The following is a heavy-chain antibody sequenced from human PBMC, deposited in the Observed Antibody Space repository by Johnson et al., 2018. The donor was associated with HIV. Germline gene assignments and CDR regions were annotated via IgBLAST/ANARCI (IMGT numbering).Heavy chain of an antibody. V-gene: IGHV3-9*01. D-gene: IGHD1-14*01. CDR3: ARAFGSAFDI. Sequence: VQLVESGGGLVQPGRSLRLSCAASGFTFDDYAMHWVRQAPGKGLEWVSGISWNSGSLGYVDSVKGRFTISRDNAKNSLYLQMNSLRAEDTAVYYCARAFGSAFDIWGQGTMVTVSS. J-gene: IGHJ3*02. CDR1: GFTFDDYA. CDR2: ISWNSGSL.